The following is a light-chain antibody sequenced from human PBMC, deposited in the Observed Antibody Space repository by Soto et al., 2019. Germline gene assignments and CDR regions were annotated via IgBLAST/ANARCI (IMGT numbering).Light chain of an antibody. V-gene: IGKV3-20*01. CDR3: QQYGSSLLT. CDR2: GAS. J-gene: IGKJ4*01. CDR1: QSVSSSY. Sequence: EIVLTQSPGTLSLSPGERATLSCRASQSVSSSYLAWYQQKPGQAPRLLIYGASSRATGIPDRFSGSGSGTDFTLTISRLEPEDFGVYYCQQYGSSLLTFGGGTKVEIK.